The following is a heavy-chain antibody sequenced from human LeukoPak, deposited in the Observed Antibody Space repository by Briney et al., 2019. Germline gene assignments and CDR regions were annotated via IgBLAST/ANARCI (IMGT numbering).Heavy chain of an antibody. Sequence: PGGSLRLSCAASGFTFDDYAMHWVRQAPGKGLEWVSGISWNSGSIGYADSVKGRFTISRDNAKDSLYLQMNSLRAEDTALYYCAKDMGVRGVSWGQGTLVTVSS. J-gene: IGHJ4*02. CDR1: GFTFDDYA. CDR2: ISWNSGSI. D-gene: IGHD3-10*01. V-gene: IGHV3-9*01. CDR3: AKDMGVRGVS.